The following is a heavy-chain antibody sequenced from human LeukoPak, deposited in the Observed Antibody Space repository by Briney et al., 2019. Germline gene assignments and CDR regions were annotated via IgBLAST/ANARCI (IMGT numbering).Heavy chain of an antibody. CDR2: ISGSGGST. CDR3: AKGPYSSGWYYFDY. Sequence: GGSLRLSCAASGFTFSSYWMSWVRQAPGKGLEWVSAISGSGGSTYYTDSVKGRFTISRDNSKNTLYLQMNSLRAEDTAVYYCAKGPYSSGWYYFDYWGQGTLVTVSS. CDR1: GFTFSSYW. D-gene: IGHD6-19*01. V-gene: IGHV3-23*01. J-gene: IGHJ4*02.